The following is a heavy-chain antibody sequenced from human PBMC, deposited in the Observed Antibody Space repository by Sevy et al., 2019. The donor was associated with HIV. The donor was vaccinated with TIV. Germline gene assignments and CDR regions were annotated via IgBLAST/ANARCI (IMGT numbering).Heavy chain of an antibody. V-gene: IGHV1-18*01. CDR1: GYTFTSYG. Sequence: ASVKVSCKASGYTFTSYGISWVRQAPGQGLEWMGWISAYNGNTNYAQKLQGRVTMTTDTSTSTAYMELRSLRSDDTAVYYCARVYAYCGGDCSSELDDYWGQGTLVTVSS. CDR3: ARVYAYCGGDCSSELDDY. D-gene: IGHD2-21*02. CDR2: ISAYNGNT. J-gene: IGHJ4*02.